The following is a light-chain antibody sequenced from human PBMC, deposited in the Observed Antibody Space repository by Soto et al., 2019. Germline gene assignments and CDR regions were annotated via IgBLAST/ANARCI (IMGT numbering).Light chain of an antibody. CDR2: DAS. V-gene: IGKV1-5*01. CDR3: QQYNGYWT. CDR1: QSVGTW. J-gene: IGKJ1*01. Sequence: DIQMTQSPSTLSASVGDRVTITCRASQSVGTWLAWYQQKPGKPPTLLIYDASNLESGVPSRFSGSGSGAELTLTISSLQPEDFATYVCQQYNGYWTFGQGTKVEIK.